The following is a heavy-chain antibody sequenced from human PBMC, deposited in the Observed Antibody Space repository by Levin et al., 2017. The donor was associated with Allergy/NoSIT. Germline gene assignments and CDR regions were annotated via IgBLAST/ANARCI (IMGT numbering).Heavy chain of an antibody. D-gene: IGHD1-7*01. Sequence: ASVKVSCKASGGTFSSYAISWVRQAPGQGLEWMGGIIPIFGTANYAQKFQGRVTITADESTSTAYMELSSLRSEDTAVYYCARLLPTGTTSAFDIWGQGTMVTVSS. J-gene: IGHJ3*02. V-gene: IGHV1-69*13. CDR2: IIPIFGTA. CDR1: GGTFSSYA. CDR3: ARLLPTGTTSAFDI.